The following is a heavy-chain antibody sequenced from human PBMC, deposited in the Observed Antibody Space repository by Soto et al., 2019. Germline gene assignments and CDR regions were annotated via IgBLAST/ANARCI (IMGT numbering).Heavy chain of an antibody. D-gene: IGHD4-17*01. J-gene: IGHJ4*02. Sequence: PSETLSLTCAVYGGSFSGYYWSWIRQPPGKGLEWIGEINHSGSTNYNPSLKSRVAISVDTSKNQFSLKLSSVTAADTAVYYCARIDYGDDYWGQGTLVTVSS. CDR3: ARIDYGDDY. V-gene: IGHV4-34*01. CDR1: GGSFSGYY. CDR2: INHSGST.